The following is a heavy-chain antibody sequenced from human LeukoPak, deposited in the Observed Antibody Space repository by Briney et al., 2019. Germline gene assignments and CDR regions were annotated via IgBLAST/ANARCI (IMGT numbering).Heavy chain of an antibody. CDR3: ARDNGIAAAGTSYFDY. V-gene: IGHV3-7*01. CDR1: GSTFSTYW. CDR2: INQDGSQT. Sequence: QAGGSLRLSCAASGSTFSTYWMSWVRRAPGKGLEWVANINQDGSQTFYVDSVKGRFTISRDNPGNSLYLQMNSLRAEDTAVYYCARDNGIAAAGTSYFDYWGQGTLVTVSS. J-gene: IGHJ4*02. D-gene: IGHD6-13*01.